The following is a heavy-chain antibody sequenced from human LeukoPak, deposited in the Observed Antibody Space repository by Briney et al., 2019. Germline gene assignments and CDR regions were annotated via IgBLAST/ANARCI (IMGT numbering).Heavy chain of an antibody. D-gene: IGHD4-17*01. CDR3: ARVVRGAVTSNCFDP. CDR1: GGSLNDYY. J-gene: IGHJ5*02. CDR2: ISNSGTT. V-gene: IGHV4-4*09. Sequence: SETLSLTCTVSGGSLNDYYWTWTRQAPGKGLEWIGYISNSGTTDYNPSLKSRVTMSVDTSNNEFSLRLTSVTAADTAMYYCARVVRGAVTSNCFDPWGQGTLVTVSS.